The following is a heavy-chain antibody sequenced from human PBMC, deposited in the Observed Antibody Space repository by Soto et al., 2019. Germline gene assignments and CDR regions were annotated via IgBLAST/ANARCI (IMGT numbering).Heavy chain of an antibody. Sequence: QVQLLQSGAEVKKPGASVKVSCKVSGHTLTELSMHWVRQAPGRGLEWMGGFDPEDGETISAQKFQGRVTMTEDTSTDSTYMELTGLRSEATAVYYCAAGGTRWLHSPFDYWGQGTLVTISS. CDR3: AAGGTRWLHSPFDY. CDR2: FDPEDGET. CDR1: GHTLTELS. V-gene: IGHV1-24*01. J-gene: IGHJ4*02. D-gene: IGHD1-1*01.